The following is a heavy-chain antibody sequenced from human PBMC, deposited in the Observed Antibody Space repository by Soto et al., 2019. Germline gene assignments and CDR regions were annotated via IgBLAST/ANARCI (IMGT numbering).Heavy chain of an antibody. D-gene: IGHD3-22*01. V-gene: IGHV1-2*02. J-gene: IGHJ4*02. CDR1: GYTFTGYY. CDR3: ASDGWGYHDSSGYSVDY. Sequence: SSVKVSCKASGYTFTGYYMNWVRQAPGQGLEWMGWINPNSGGTNYAQKFQGRVTMTRDTSISTAYMELSRLRSDDTAVYYCASDGWGYHDSSGYSVDYWGQRTLVTVSS. CDR2: INPNSGGT.